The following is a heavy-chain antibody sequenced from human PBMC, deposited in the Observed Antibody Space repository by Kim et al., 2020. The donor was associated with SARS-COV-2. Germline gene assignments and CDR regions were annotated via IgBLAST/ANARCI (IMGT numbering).Heavy chain of an antibody. Sequence: GESLKISCKGSGYSFTSYWIGWVRQMPGKGLEWMGIIYPGDSDTRYSPSFQGQVTISADKSISTAYLQWSSLKASDTAMYYCARRSRYYYDSSGYYFDYWGQGTLVTVSS. V-gene: IGHV5-51*01. CDR3: ARRSRYYYDSSGYYFDY. D-gene: IGHD3-22*01. CDR1: GYSFTSYW. CDR2: IYPGDSDT. J-gene: IGHJ4*02.